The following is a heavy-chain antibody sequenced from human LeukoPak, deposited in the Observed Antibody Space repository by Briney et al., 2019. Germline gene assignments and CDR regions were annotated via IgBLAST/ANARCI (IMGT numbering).Heavy chain of an antibody. D-gene: IGHD1-26*01. Sequence: SETLSLTCTISDDSISSNRYFWAWLRQSPGKGLEWLASINYNWRTFYNPSLQSRLTISIDTAKRQFSLKLTSVTAADTALYYCARDIDNVGALLDYWGRGTLVSVSS. CDR2: INYNWRT. CDR1: DDSISSNRYF. J-gene: IGHJ4*02. V-gene: IGHV4-39*07. CDR3: ARDIDNVGALLDY.